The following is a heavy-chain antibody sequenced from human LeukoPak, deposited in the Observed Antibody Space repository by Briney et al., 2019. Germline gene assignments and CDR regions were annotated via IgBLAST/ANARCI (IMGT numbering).Heavy chain of an antibody. CDR3: ARQYSSCWYLPGAGDY. CDR2: IYHSGST. D-gene: IGHD6-19*01. CDR1: GYSISSGYY. Sequence: PSETLSLTCTVSGYSISSGYYWGWIRQPPGKGLEWIGSIYHSGSTYYNPSLKSRVTISVDTSKNQFSLNLSSVTAADTAVYYCARQYSSCWYLPGAGDYWGQGTLVTVSS. V-gene: IGHV4-38-2*02. J-gene: IGHJ4*02.